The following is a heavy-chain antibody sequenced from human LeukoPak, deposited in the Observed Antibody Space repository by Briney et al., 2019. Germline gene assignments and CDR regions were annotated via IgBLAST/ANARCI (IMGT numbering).Heavy chain of an antibody. V-gene: IGHV1-18*01. D-gene: IGHD5-18*01. CDR1: GYTFTSYG. J-gene: IGHJ4*02. CDR2: ISAYNGNT. CDR3: ARVRGIIQLGQIRFDY. Sequence: ASAKVSCKASGYTFTSYGISWVRQAPGQGLEWMGWISAYNGNTNYAQKLQGRVTMTTETSTSTAYMELRSLRSDDTAVYYCARVRGIIQLGQIRFDYWGQGTLVTVPS.